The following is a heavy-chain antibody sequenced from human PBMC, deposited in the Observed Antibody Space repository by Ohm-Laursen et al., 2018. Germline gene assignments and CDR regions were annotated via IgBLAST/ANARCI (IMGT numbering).Heavy chain of an antibody. CDR3: AREYCSGGNCYKGFDF. J-gene: IGHJ4*01. CDR2: IIPIFGTA. V-gene: IGHV1-69*13. Sequence: SVTASCKASGYTFTGYYMHWVRQAPGQGLKWMGGIIPIFGTANYAQKFQGRVTITADESTSTAYMELSSPRSDDTAVYYCAREYCSGGNCYKGFDFWGQGSLVTVSS. D-gene: IGHD2-15*01. CDR1: GYTFTGYY.